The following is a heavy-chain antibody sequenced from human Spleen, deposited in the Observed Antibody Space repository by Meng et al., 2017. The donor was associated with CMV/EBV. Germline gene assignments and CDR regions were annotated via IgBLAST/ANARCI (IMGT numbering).Heavy chain of an antibody. CDR3: ARPAFYDSTADY. J-gene: IGHJ4*02. CDR1: GYTFANYW. CDR2: IFPSDSDT. Sequence: CKGSGYTFANYWIGWVRQMPGKGLEWVGIIFPSDSDTRYSPSFQGQVTISADRSSTTAYLQWSSLRASDTAIYYCARPAFYDSTADYWGQGTLVTVSS. V-gene: IGHV5-51*01. D-gene: IGHD3-22*01.